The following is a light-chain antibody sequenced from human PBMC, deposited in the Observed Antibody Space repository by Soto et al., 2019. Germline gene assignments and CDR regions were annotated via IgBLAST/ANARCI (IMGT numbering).Light chain of an antibody. V-gene: IGKV2-28*01. CDR1: QSLLHSDGYNY. Sequence: ETVMTQSPLSLPVTPGEPASISCRSSQSLLHSDGYNYLDWYLQKPGQSPHLLIYLGSNRASGVPDRFSGSGSGTDFTLKISRVEAEDVGIYYCMQALQTPLTFGGGTKVEIK. CDR3: MQALQTPLT. CDR2: LGS. J-gene: IGKJ4*01.